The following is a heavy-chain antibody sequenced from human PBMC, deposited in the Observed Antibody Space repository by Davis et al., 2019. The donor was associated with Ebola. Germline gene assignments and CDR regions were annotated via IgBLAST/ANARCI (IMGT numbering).Heavy chain of an antibody. CDR3: ATEIAAAVDY. CDR1: GCSISSNSYH. V-gene: IGHV4-39*01. Sequence: WGSLRLTCTVSGCSISSNSYHWGRNRQPPGKGLVWIGSIYYSGSTYYNPSLKSRVTISVDTSKNQFSLKLSSVTAADTAVYYCATEIAAAVDYWGQGTLVTVSS. CDR2: IYYSGST. D-gene: IGHD6-13*01. J-gene: IGHJ4*02.